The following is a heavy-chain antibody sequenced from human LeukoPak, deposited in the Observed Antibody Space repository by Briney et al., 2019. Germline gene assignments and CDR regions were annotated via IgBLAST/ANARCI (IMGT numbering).Heavy chain of an antibody. Sequence: PSETLSLTCTVSGYSISSGYYWGWIRQPPGKGLEWIGSMYHTGSTYYNPSLKSRVTISVDTSKNQFSLSLSSVTAADTAVYYCARWEVRLNAFEMWGQGTMVTVSS. CDR2: MYHTGST. D-gene: IGHD3-10*01. J-gene: IGHJ3*02. CDR1: GYSISSGYY. V-gene: IGHV4-38-2*02. CDR3: ARWEVRLNAFEM.